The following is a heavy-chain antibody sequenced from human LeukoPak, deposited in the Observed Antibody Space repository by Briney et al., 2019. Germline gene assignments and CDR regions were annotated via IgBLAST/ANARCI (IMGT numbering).Heavy chain of an antibody. Sequence: GGSLRLSCVASGFTFSSYAMSWVRQAPGKGPEWVSAISGSGGSTYYADSVKGRFTISRDNSKNTLYRQRNSLRAEDTAVYYCATDGSGSDYYYYYYMDVWGKGTTVTVSS. CDR1: GFTFSSYA. CDR3: ATDGSGSDYYYYYYMDV. D-gene: IGHD2-15*01. V-gene: IGHV3-23*01. CDR2: ISGSGGST. J-gene: IGHJ6*03.